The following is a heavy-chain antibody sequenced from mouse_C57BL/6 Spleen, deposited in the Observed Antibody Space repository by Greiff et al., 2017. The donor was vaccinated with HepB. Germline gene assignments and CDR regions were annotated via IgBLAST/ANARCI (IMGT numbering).Heavy chain of an antibody. D-gene: IGHD2-4*01. Sequence: VKLVESGAELVRPGASVTLSCKASGYTFTDYEMHWVKQTPVHGLEWIGAIDPETGGTAYNQKFKGKAILTADKSSSTAYMELRSLTSEDSAVYYCTRAGDYDEGAWFAYWGQGTLVTVSA. V-gene: IGHV1-15*01. CDR2: IDPETGGT. CDR1: GYTFTDYE. J-gene: IGHJ3*01. CDR3: TRAGDYDEGAWFAY.